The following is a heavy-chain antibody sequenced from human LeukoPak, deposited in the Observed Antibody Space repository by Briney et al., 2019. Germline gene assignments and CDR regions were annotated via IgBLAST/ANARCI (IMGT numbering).Heavy chain of an antibody. CDR2: ISYDGSNK. J-gene: IGHJ4*02. V-gene: IGHV3-30*04. CDR1: GFTFSSYA. Sequence: GGSLRLSCAASGFTFSSYAMHWVRQAPGKGLEWVAVISYDGSNKYYADSVKGRFTISRDNSKNTLYLQMNSLRAEDTAVYYCAKDGGSSGWYDGFDYWGQGTLVTVSS. D-gene: IGHD6-19*01. CDR3: AKDGGSSGWYDGFDY.